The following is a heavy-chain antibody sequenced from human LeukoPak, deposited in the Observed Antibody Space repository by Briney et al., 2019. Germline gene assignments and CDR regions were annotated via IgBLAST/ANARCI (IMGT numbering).Heavy chain of an antibody. D-gene: IGHD5-12*01. V-gene: IGHV3-9*01. Sequence: PGRSLRLSCAASGFTFDDYAMHWVRQAPGKGLEWVSGISWNSGSIGYADSVKGRFTISRDNAKNSLYLQMNSLRDEDTAVYYCARDKDPYSGYDLVGMDVWGQGTTVTVSS. J-gene: IGHJ6*02. CDR3: ARDKDPYSGYDLVGMDV. CDR2: ISWNSGSI. CDR1: GFTFDDYA.